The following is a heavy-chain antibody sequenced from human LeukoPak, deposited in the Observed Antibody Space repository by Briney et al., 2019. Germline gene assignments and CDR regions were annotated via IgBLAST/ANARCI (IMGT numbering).Heavy chain of an antibody. CDR2: ISSSSTYI. D-gene: IGHD1-26*01. Sequence: GGSLRLSCAASGFTFSNYSMNWVRQAPGKGLEWVSSISSSSTYIFDADSGKGRFTISRDNAKNSLYLQMNSLRAEDTAVYYCARDGGSYYSGVVHAFDGWGQGTMVTVSS. CDR1: GFTFSNYS. J-gene: IGHJ3*01. V-gene: IGHV3-21*01. CDR3: ARDGGSYYSGVVHAFDG.